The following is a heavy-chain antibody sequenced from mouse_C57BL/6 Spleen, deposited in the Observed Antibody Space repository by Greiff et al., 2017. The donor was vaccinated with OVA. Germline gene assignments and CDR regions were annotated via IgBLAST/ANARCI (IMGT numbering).Heavy chain of an antibody. CDR2: IDPSDSYN. Sequence: VQLQQPGAELVMPGASVKLSCKASGYTFTSYWMHWVKQRPGQGLEWIGEIDPSDSYNNYNQKFKGKSTLTVYKSSSTAYMQLSSLTSEDSAVYYCVITTVVARGVAYWGQGTLVTVSA. V-gene: IGHV1-69*01. D-gene: IGHD1-1*01. CDR3: VITTVVARGVAY. J-gene: IGHJ3*01. CDR1: GYTFTSYW.